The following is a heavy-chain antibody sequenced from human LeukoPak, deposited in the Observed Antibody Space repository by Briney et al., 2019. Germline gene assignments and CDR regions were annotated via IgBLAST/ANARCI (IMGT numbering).Heavy chain of an antibody. CDR3: AKDRRCSGGSCYIYDY. D-gene: IGHD2-15*01. CDR2: MKQDGSEK. CDR1: GFTFSSYW. J-gene: IGHJ4*02. V-gene: IGHV3-7*03. Sequence: GGSLRLSCAASGFTFSSYWMSWVRQAPGKGLEWVANMKQDGSEKYYVDSVKGRFTISRDNAKNSLYLQMNSLRAEDTAVYYCAKDRRCSGGSCYIYDYWGQGTLVTVSS.